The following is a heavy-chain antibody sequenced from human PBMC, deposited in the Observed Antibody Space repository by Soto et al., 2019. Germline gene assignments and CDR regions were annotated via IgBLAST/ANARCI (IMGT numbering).Heavy chain of an antibody. CDR2: FSRSSSYI. CDR3: ARDLSGGANFAY. CDR1: GFNFSSYS. J-gene: IGHJ4*02. V-gene: IGHV3-21*01. D-gene: IGHD1-26*01. Sequence: EVQRVESGGGLVKPGGSLRLSCAASGFNFSSYSMNWVRQARGKGLEWVSSFSRSSSYIYYADSVEGRFTISRDNAKNALYLQMNRLRAEDKAVYYCARDLSGGANFAYWGQGTLVTVSS.